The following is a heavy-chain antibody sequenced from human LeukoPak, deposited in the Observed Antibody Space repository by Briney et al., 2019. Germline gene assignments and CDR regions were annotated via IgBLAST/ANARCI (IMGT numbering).Heavy chain of an antibody. D-gene: IGHD3-16*01. J-gene: IGHJ4*02. Sequence: GESLKISCKGSGYSFTSYWIGWVRQMPGKRLEWMGIIYPGDSDTRYSPSFQGQVTISADTSISTAYLQLSSLKASDTAMYYSARLRGGGHYYFDYWGQGTLVTVSS. CDR2: IYPGDSDT. CDR1: GYSFTSYW. CDR3: ARLRGGGHYYFDY. V-gene: IGHV5-51*01.